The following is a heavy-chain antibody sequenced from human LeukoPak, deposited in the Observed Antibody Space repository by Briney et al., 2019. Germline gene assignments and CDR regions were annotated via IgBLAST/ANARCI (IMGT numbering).Heavy chain of an antibody. Sequence: GGSLRLSCAXXGXXXXXXXXXXXXXAXXXXLXXVSRINTXGGXTIXADSXXGRLTISRDNAKNTLYLQMNSLRXEATAVYYCARDRYYGMDVWGQGTTVTVSS. CDR2: INTXGGXT. CDR3: ARDRYYGMDV. V-gene: IGHV3-74*01. CDR1: GXXXXXXX. J-gene: IGHJ6*02.